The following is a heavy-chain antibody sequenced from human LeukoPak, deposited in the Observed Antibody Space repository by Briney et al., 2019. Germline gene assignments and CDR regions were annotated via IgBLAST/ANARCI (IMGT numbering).Heavy chain of an antibody. Sequence: GGSLRLSCAASGFTFSNYWMHWVRQAPGMGLVWVSRFNSDADTTNYADSVKSRFTISRDNAKSTLYLQMNTLRAEDTAVYYCARAVAGTRNALDIWGQGTMVTVSS. CDR2: FNSDADTT. CDR3: ARAVAGTRNALDI. V-gene: IGHV3-74*01. J-gene: IGHJ3*02. D-gene: IGHD6-19*01. CDR1: GFTFSNYW.